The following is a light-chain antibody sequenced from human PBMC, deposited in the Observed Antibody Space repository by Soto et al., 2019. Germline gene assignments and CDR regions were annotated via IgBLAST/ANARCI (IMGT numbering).Light chain of an antibody. V-gene: IGLV2-8*01. CDR2: EVY. CDR3: SSYAGNNVVI. J-gene: IGLJ2*01. CDR1: SSDVGDSDH. Sequence: QSVLTQPPSASGSPGQSVTISCTGTSSDVGDSDHVSWYQQHPGKAPKLMIYEVYKRPSWVPNRFSGSKSGNTASLTVSGLQPEDEADYFCSSYAGNNVVIFGGGTKLTVL.